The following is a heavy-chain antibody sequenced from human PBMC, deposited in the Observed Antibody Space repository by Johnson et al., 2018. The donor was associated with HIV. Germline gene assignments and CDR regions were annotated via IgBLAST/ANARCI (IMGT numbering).Heavy chain of an antibody. CDR3: ASLLIFDI. CDR2: ISSSGSTI. Sequence: EVQLVESGGVVVQPGGSLRLSCAASGFTFDYYAMHWVRQAPGKGLEWVSAISSSGSTIYYADSVKGRFTISRDNAKNSRYLQRNGLRAEDTAWYYCASLLIFDIWGQGTMVTVSS. J-gene: IGHJ3*02. V-gene: IGHV3-48*03. CDR1: GFTFDYYA.